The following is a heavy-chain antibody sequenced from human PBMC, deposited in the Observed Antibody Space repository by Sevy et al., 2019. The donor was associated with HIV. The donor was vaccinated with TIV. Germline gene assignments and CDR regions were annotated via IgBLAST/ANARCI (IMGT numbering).Heavy chain of an antibody. J-gene: IGHJ6*02. D-gene: IGHD3-3*01. CDR2: ISWSSNSI. CDR3: AKSTDADYDFWSGVDHYYYAMDV. Sequence: GGSLRLSCAASGFTFSDYAMHWVRQVPGKGLEWVSGISWSSNSIGYADSVKGRVTISRDNAKKSMYLQMNSLRTEDLTLDSCAKSTDADYDFWSGVDHYYYAMDVWGQGTTVTVSS. V-gene: IGHV3-9*03. CDR1: GFTFSDYA.